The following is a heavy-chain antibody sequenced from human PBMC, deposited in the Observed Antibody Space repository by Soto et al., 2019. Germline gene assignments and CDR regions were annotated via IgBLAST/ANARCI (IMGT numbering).Heavy chain of an antibody. CDR1: GFKFSDYW. CDR3: ASAGLLFSGPYRPSRFDY. V-gene: IGHV3-7*03. Sequence: PGGSLRLSCAASGFKFSDYWMSWVRQAPGKGLEWVGNIKHDTSEAHYADSVKGRFTITRDNIKNFLFLQMNGLRSDDTASYYCASAGLLFSGPYRPSRFDYWGLGTRVT. J-gene: IGHJ4*02. CDR2: IKHDTSEA. D-gene: IGHD3-16*02.